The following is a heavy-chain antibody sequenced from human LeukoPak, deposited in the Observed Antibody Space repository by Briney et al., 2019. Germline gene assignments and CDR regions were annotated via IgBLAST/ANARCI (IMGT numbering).Heavy chain of an antibody. V-gene: IGHV4-39*07. Sequence: PSETLSLTCTVSGGSISSSSYYWGWIRQPPGKGLEWIGSIYYSGSTYYNPSLKSRVTISVDTSKNQFSLKLSSVTAADTAVYYCARGDRMVRGVINFGYFDYWGQGTLVTVSS. CDR1: GGSISSSSYY. D-gene: IGHD3-10*01. CDR2: IYYSGST. CDR3: ARGDRMVRGVINFGYFDY. J-gene: IGHJ4*02.